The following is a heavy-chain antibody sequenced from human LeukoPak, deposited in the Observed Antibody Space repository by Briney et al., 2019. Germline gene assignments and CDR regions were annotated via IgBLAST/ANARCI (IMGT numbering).Heavy chain of an antibody. CDR3: ARLPYYYYYMDV. V-gene: IGHV4-39*01. Sequence: SETLSLTCTVSTGSISSSSNYWDWIRQPPGKGLEWIGGIYSSGSTYYNPSLKSRVTISVDTSKNQFSLKLSSVTAADTAVYYCARLPYYYYYMDVWGKGTTVTVSS. J-gene: IGHJ6*03. CDR1: TGSISSSSNY. CDR2: IYSSGST.